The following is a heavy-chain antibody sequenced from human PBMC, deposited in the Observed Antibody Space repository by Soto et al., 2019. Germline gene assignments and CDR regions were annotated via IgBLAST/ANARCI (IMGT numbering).Heavy chain of an antibody. J-gene: IGHJ3*02. CDR1: GFTFTSSA. Sequence: SVKVSCKASGFTFTSSAVQWVRQARGQRLEWIGWIVVGSGNTNYAQKFQERVTITRDMSTSTAYMELSSLRSEDTAVYYCAAVGDSSGYYVAAFDIWGQGTMVTVSS. CDR3: AAVGDSSGYYVAAFDI. V-gene: IGHV1-58*01. CDR2: IVVGSGNT. D-gene: IGHD3-22*01.